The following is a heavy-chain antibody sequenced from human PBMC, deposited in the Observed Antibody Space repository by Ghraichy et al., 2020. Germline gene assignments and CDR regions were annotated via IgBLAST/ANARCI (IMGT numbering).Heavy chain of an antibody. CDR1: GGSFSGYY. J-gene: IGHJ3*02. D-gene: IGHD3-22*01. CDR3: ASISPLYSSGYYYVRRSGNAFDI. CDR2: INHSGST. Sequence: SETLSLTCAVYGGSFSGYYWSWIRQPPGKGLEWIGEINHSGSTNYNPSLKSRVTISVDTSKNQFSLKLSSVTAADTAVYYCASISPLYSSGYYYVRRSGNAFDIWGQGTMVTVSS. V-gene: IGHV4-34*01.